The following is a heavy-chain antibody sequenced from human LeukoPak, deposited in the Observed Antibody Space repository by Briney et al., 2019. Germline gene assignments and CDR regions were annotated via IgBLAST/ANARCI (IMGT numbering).Heavy chain of an antibody. D-gene: IGHD6-19*01. V-gene: IGHV3-7*05. CDR1: GFTFSSYW. Sequence: PGGSLRLSCAASGFTFSSYWMSWVRQAPGKGLEWVANIKQDGSEKYYVDSVKGRFTISRDNAKNSLYLQMNSLRAEDTAVYYCARDKYSSGWYGPPYYFDYWGQGTLVTVPS. CDR3: ARDKYSSGWYGPPYYFDY. J-gene: IGHJ4*02. CDR2: IKQDGSEK.